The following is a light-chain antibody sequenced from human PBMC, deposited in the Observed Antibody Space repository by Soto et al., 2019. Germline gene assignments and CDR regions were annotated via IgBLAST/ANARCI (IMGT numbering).Light chain of an antibody. CDR1: ESISSN. CDR3: QQYNNWRLT. J-gene: IGKJ5*01. Sequence: DIVMTQSPATLSVSPGERATLSCRASESISSNLAWYEQKPGQAPRLLIDGASTRATGISARFSGSGSGTEFTLTISSLQSEDLAVYYCQQYNNWRLTFGQGTRLEIK. V-gene: IGKV3-15*01. CDR2: GAS.